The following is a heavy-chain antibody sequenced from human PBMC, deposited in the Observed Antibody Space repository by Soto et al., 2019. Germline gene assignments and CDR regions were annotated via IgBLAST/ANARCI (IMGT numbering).Heavy chain of an antibody. D-gene: IGHD6-19*01. J-gene: IGHJ4*02. CDR1: GFTFSSYA. V-gene: IGHV3-23*01. CDR3: AILAGGWYSFFDY. Sequence: EVQLLESGGGLVQPGGSPRLSCAASGFTFSSYAMSWVRQAPGKGLEWVSAISGSGGSTYYADSVKGRFTISRDNSKNTLYLQMNSLRAEDTAVYYCAILAGGWYSFFDYWGQGTLVTVSS. CDR2: ISGSGGST.